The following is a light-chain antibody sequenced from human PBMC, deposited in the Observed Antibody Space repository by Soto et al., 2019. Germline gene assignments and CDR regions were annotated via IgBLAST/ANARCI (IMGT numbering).Light chain of an antibody. J-gene: IGKJ1*01. V-gene: IGKV3-11*01. CDR3: QQSSNWPGT. CDR2: DAS. Sequence: EIVLTQSPATLSLSPGERATLSCRASQSVSSYLAWYQQKPGHAPRLLIYDASNRATGIPARFSGSGSGTDLRFIIISLEPEDCVVYYCQQSSNWPGTFGQGIKVEIK. CDR1: QSVSSY.